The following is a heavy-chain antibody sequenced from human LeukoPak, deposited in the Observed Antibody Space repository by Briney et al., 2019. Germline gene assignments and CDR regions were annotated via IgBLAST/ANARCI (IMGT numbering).Heavy chain of an antibody. CDR2: IWYDGSNK. CDR3: ARGRYSSSWYTDY. D-gene: IGHD6-13*01. J-gene: IGHJ4*02. CDR1: GFTFSSYG. V-gene: IGHV3-33*01. Sequence: GGSLRLSCAACGFTFSSYGMHWVRQAPGKGLEWVAVIWYDGSNKYYADSVKGRFTISRDNSKNTLYLQMNSLRAEDTAVYYCARGRYSSSWYTDYWGQGTLVTVSS.